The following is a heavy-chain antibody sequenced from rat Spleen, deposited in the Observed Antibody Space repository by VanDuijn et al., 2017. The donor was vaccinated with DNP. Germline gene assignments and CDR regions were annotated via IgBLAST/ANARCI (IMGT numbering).Heavy chain of an antibody. CDR2: ITYDGSKT. V-gene: IGHV5-7*01. Sequence: EVQLVESGGGLVQPGRSLKLSCAASGFTFSDYYMAWVRQAPKKGLEWVATITYDGSKTYYRDSVKGRFTISRDNAKSTLYLQMDSLRSEDTATYYCARQRWYYSGEGMDYWGQGVMVTVSS. CDR3: ARQRWYYSGEGMDY. CDR1: GFTFSDYY. D-gene: IGHD1-1*01. J-gene: IGHJ2*01.